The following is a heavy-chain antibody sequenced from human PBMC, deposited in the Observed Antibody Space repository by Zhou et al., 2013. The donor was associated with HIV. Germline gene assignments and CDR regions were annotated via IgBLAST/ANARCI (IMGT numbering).Heavy chain of an antibody. Sequence: QVQLVQSGAEVKKPGASVKVSCKASGYTFRQFGISWLRQAPGERLEWIGWINPYNGKTKHAQRLQGRVTMTTDASASTAYMELRSLRSDDTALYFCVKRPLRLNTCSCRWFDPWGQGTLVTVSS. CDR3: VKRPLRLNTCSCRWFDP. V-gene: IGHV1-18*01. CDR1: GYTFRQFG. D-gene: IGHD2-15*01. J-gene: IGHJ5*02. CDR2: INPYNGKT.